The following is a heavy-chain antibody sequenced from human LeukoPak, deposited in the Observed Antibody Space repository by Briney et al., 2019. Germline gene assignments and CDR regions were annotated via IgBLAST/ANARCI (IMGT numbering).Heavy chain of an antibody. J-gene: IGHJ6*04. CDR2: ISNDGDTI. Sequence: PGGSLRLSCAGSGLNFSYYEMFWVRQTAGKGLEWIAYISNDGDTIYYEDTVKGRFTISRDNAKSSLYLQMSSLRAGDTAVYYCAILADVWGKGTTVVISS. CDR3: AILADV. CDR1: GLNFSYYE. V-gene: IGHV3-48*03.